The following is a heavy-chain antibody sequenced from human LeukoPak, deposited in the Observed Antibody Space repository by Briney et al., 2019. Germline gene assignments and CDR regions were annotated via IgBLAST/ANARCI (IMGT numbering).Heavy chain of an antibody. CDR3: ARFRYYDILTAPPAVAFDI. V-gene: IGHV4-39*01. CDR2: IYYSGST. Sequence: SETLSLTCTVSGGSISSSSYYWGWIRQPPGKGLEWIGSIYYSGSTYYNPSLKSRVTISVDTSKNQFSLKLSSETAADTAVYYCARFRYYDILTAPPAVAFDIWGQGTMVTVSS. J-gene: IGHJ3*02. CDR1: GGSISSSSYY. D-gene: IGHD3-9*01.